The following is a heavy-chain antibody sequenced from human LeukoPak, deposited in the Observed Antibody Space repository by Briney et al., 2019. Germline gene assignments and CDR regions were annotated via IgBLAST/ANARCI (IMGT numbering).Heavy chain of an antibody. CDR3: ARLEGNIVVVPAAMGFDY. J-gene: IGHJ4*02. D-gene: IGHD2-2*01. CDR1: GYSFTSYW. V-gene: IGHV5-51*01. CDR2: IYPGDSDT. Sequence: GESLKISCKGSGYSFTSYWIGWVRQMPGKGLEWMGIIYPGDSDTRYSPSFQGQVTISADKSISTAYLQWSSLKASDTAMYYCARLEGNIVVVPAAMGFDYWGQGTLVTVSS.